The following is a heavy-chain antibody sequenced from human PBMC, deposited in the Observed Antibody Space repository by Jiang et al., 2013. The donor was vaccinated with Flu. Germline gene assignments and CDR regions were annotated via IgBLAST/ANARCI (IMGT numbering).Heavy chain of an antibody. D-gene: IGHD2/OR15-2a*01. CDR3: ARLALSPVRNYWFDS. J-gene: IGHJ5*01. V-gene: IGHV5-10-1*01. CDR2: INPSDSYT. CDR1: GYSFTSYW. Sequence: GAEVKKPGESLKISCKGSGYSFTSYWISWVRQMPGKGLEWMGRINPSDSYTNYSPSFQGHVTISADKSISTAYLQWSSLKASDTAIYYCARLALSPVRNYWFDSWGQGTLVTVSS.